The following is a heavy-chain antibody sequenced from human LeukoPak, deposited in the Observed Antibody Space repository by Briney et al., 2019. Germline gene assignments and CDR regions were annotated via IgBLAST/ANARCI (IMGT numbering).Heavy chain of an antibody. CDR1: GFTFSSCA. Sequence: GGSLRLSCAASGFTFSSCAMHWVRQAPGKGLEWVAVTSYDGSNKFYADSVKGRFTISRDNSKNTLYLQMNSLRAEDTAIYYCATKTSYGDRYFDYWGQGTLVTVSS. V-gene: IGHV3-30*04. CDR3: ATKTSYGDRYFDY. J-gene: IGHJ4*02. CDR2: TSYDGSNK. D-gene: IGHD4-17*01.